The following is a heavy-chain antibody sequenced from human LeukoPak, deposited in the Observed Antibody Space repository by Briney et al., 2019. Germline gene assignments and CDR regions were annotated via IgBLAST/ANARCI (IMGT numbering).Heavy chain of an antibody. Sequence: KPSETLSLTCTVSGGSISSYYWSWIRQPPGKGLEWIGYIYYSGSTNYNPSLKSRVTISVDTSKNQSSLKLSSVTAADTAVYYYARVPVRLYYDFWSGDAFDIWGQGTMVTVSS. CDR3: ARVPVRLYYDFWSGDAFDI. CDR1: GGSISSYY. V-gene: IGHV4-59*01. CDR2: IYYSGST. D-gene: IGHD3-3*01. J-gene: IGHJ3*02.